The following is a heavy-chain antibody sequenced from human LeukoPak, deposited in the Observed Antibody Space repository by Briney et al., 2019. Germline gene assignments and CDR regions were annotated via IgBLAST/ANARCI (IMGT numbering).Heavy chain of an antibody. Sequence: PSETLSLTCAVYGGSFSGYYWSWIRQPPGKGLEWIGEINHSGSTNYNPSLKSRVTISVDTSKNRFSLKLSSVTAADTAVYYCARSAAEGWFDPWGQGTLVTVSS. D-gene: IGHD6-13*01. CDR3: ARSAAEGWFDP. CDR1: GGSFSGYY. V-gene: IGHV4-34*01. CDR2: INHSGST. J-gene: IGHJ5*02.